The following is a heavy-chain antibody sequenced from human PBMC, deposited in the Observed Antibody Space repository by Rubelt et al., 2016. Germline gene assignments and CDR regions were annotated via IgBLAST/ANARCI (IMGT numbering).Heavy chain of an antibody. Sequence: VSSNSATWIWIRQSPSRGLGWLGRTYYRSKWYNDYAVSVKSRITINPDTSKNQFSLQLNSVTPEDTAVYYCASTVTITGYYYYGMDVWGQGTTVTVSS. D-gene: IGHD4-17*01. J-gene: IGHJ6*02. CDR2: TYYRSKWYN. CDR3: ASTVTITGYYYYGMDV. V-gene: IGHV6-1*01. CDR1: VSSNSAT.